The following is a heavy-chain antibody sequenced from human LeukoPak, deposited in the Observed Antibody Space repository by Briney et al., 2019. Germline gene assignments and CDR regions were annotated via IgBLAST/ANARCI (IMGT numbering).Heavy chain of an antibody. Sequence: GGSLRLSCAASGFTFSNYNMNWVRQAPGKGREWVSYISSGGGAIYYADSVKGRFTVSRDNAKNSLYLQMNSLRDEDTALYSCAKPHGNGWYFDYWGQGNLVTVSS. D-gene: IGHD6-19*01. J-gene: IGHJ4*02. CDR3: AKPHGNGWYFDY. CDR1: GFTFSNYN. CDR2: ISSGGGAI. V-gene: IGHV3-48*02.